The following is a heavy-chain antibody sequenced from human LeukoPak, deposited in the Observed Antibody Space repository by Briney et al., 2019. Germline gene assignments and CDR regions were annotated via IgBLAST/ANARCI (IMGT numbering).Heavy chain of an antibody. CDR1: GFTFSSYS. J-gene: IGHJ4*02. D-gene: IGHD1-26*01. Sequence: GGSLRLSCAASGFTFSSYSMNWVRQAPGKGLEWVSSISSSSSYIYYADSVKGRFTISRDNAKNSLYLQMNSLRAEDTAVYYCARESGGKSSYFDHWGQGTLVTVSS. CDR2: ISSSSSYI. CDR3: ARESGGKSSYFDH. V-gene: IGHV3-21*01.